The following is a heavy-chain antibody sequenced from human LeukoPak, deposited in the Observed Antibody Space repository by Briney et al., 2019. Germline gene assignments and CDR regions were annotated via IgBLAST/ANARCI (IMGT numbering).Heavy chain of an antibody. CDR2: INPNTGGT. V-gene: IGHV1-2*02. D-gene: IGHD2-21*01. Sequence: ASVKVSCKTSEYTVTGFYLHWVRQAPGQGLEWMGWINPNTGGTISAQNFQGRVTMTRDTSLSTAYMELTRLTSDDTAVYYCAFYCGDTPCYKKNYMAVWGKGTTVTVSS. CDR1: EYTVTGFY. CDR3: AFYCGDTPCYKKNYMAV. J-gene: IGHJ6*03.